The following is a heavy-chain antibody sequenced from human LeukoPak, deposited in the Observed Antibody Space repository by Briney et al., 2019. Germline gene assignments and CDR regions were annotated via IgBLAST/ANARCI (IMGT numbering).Heavy chain of an antibody. J-gene: IGHJ3*02. CDR2: INHSGST. V-gene: IGHV4-34*01. CDR1: GGSFSGYY. Sequence: PSETLSLTCAVYGGSFSGYYWSWIRQPPGKGLEWIGEINHSGSTNYNPSLKSRVTISVDTSKNQFSLKLSSATAADTAVYYCARGRFRGVVVPAARKGALNAFDIWGQGTMVTVSS. D-gene: IGHD2-2*01. CDR3: ARGRFRGVVVPAARKGALNAFDI.